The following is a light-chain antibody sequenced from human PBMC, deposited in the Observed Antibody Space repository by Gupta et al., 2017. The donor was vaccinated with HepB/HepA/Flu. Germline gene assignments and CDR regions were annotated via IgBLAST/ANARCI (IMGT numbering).Light chain of an antibody. CDR1: QSVSSNY. J-gene: IGKJ1*01. CDR3: QQFGSSRT. CDR2: GAS. V-gene: IGKV3-20*01. Sequence: VLTQSPGTLSLSQGERATLSCRASQSVSSNYLAWYQQKPGQAPRLLIYGASSRATGIPDRFSGSGSGTDFTLIISRLEPEDFAVYYCQQFGSSRTFGQGTKVEIK.